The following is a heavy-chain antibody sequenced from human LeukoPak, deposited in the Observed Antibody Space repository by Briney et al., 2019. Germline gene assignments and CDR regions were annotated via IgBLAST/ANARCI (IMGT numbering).Heavy chain of an antibody. CDR2: IYHSGST. V-gene: IGHV4-30-2*01. J-gene: IGHJ4*02. D-gene: IGHD1-26*01. CDR3: ARDIAGRGYFDY. Sequence: SETLSLTCAVSGGSISSGGYSWSWIRQPPGKGLEWIGYIYHSGSTYYNPSLKSRVTISVDRSKNQFSLKLSSVTAADTAVYYCARDIAGRGYFDYWGQGTLVTVSS. CDR1: GGSISSGGYS.